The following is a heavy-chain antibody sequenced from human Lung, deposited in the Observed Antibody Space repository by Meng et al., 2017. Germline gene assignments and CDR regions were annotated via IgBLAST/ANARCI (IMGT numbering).Heavy chain of an antibody. J-gene: IGHJ4*02. D-gene: IGHD6-25*01. V-gene: IGHV1-2*05. CDR2: INAKSGDT. Sequence: ASVKVSCKPSGYNFPDYYIHWVRRAPGQGLEWMGRINAKSGDTHYAQKFQARVTMTGDTSISTAYMELSGLRSDDTDMYYGARDEDISAAGKLFGDYWGQGTLVTVSS. CDR3: ARDEDISAAGKLFGDY. CDR1: GYNFPDYY.